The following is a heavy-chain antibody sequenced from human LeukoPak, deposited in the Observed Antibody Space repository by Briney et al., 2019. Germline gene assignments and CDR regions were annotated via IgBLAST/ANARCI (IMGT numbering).Heavy chain of an antibody. CDR3: ARGGRSTYFDWSPDY. CDR1: GFTFSSFG. J-gene: IGHJ4*02. CDR2: ISYDGSNK. Sequence: PGGSLRLSCAASGFTFSSFGMHWVRQAPGKGLEWVAVISYDGSNKYYADSVKGRFTISRDNSKNTLYLQMNSLRAEDTAVYYCARGGRSTYFDWSPDYWGQGTLVTVSS. D-gene: IGHD3-9*01. V-gene: IGHV3-30*03.